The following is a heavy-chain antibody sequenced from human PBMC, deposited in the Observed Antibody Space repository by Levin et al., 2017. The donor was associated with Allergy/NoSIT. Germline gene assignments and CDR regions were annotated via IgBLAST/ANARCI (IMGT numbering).Heavy chain of an antibody. D-gene: IGHD3-16*02. J-gene: IGHJ4*02. CDR2: ISGNSRTI. CDR3: VSYRDGPYIHIAY. Sequence: QPGGSLRLSCVVSGFTFSSYAMSWIRQTPDKGLEWISIISGNSRTIYYADSVRGRFTISRENSKNTLYLQMNSLSAQDTALYYCVSYRDGPYIHIAYWGQGTLVTVSS. CDR1: GFTFSSYA. V-gene: IGHV3-23*01.